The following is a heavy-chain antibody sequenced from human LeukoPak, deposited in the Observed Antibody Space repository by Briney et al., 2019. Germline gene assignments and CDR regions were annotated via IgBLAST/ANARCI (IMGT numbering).Heavy chain of an antibody. CDR2: IYYSGST. D-gene: IGHD3-9*01. CDR3: ARVHYDILTGYYPDYFDY. V-gene: IGHV4-59*01. Sequence: SETLSLTCTVSGGSISSYYWSWIRQPPGKGLEWIGYIYYSGSTNYNPSLKSRVTISVDTSKNQFSLKLSSVTAVDTAVYYCARVHYDILTGYYPDYFDYWGQGTLVTVSS. CDR1: GGSISSYY. J-gene: IGHJ4*02.